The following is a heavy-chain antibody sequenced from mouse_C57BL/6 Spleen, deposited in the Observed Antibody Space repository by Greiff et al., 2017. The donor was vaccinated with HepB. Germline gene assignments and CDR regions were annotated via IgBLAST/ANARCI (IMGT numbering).Heavy chain of an antibody. CDR1: GYSITSGYD. CDR2: ISYSGST. V-gene: IGHV3-1*01. Sequence: EVKLMESGPGMVKPSQSLSLTCTVTGYSITSGYDWHWIRHFPGNKLEWMGYISYSGSTNYNPSLKSRISITHDTSKNHFFLKLNSVTTEDTATYYCARGPLYYYGSSYGYFDVWGTGTTVTVSS. J-gene: IGHJ1*03. CDR3: ARGPLYYYGSSYGYFDV. D-gene: IGHD1-1*01.